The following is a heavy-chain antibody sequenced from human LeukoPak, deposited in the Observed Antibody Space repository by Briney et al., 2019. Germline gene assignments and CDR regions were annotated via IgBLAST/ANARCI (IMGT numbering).Heavy chain of an antibody. D-gene: IGHD5-18*01. CDR3: ARVVDTAMVIYYYYYGMDV. Sequence: PGRSLRLSCAASGFTFSSYAMHWVRQAPGKGLEWVAVISYDGSNKYYADSAKGRFTISRDNSKNTLYLQMNSLRAEDTAVYYRARVVDTAMVIYYYYYGMDVWGQGTTVTVSS. V-gene: IGHV3-30-3*01. CDR1: GFTFSSYA. CDR2: ISYDGSNK. J-gene: IGHJ6*02.